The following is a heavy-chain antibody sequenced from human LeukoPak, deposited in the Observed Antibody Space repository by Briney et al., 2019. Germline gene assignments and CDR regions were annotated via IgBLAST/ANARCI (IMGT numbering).Heavy chain of an antibody. CDR1: GGSISSSSYY. CDR3: ARDSLGYWYFDL. CDR2: IYYSGST. D-gene: IGHD7-27*01. V-gene: IGHV4-39*07. J-gene: IGHJ2*01. Sequence: SETLSLTCTVSGGSISSSSYYWGWIRQPPGKGLEWIGSIYYSGSTYYNPSLKSRVTISVDRSKNQFSLKLSSVTAADTAVYYCARDSLGYWYFDLWGRGTLVTVSS.